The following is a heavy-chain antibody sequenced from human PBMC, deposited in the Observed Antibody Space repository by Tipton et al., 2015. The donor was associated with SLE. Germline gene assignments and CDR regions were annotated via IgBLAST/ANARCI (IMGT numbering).Heavy chain of an antibody. V-gene: IGHV4-38-2*02. Sequence: TLSLTCTVSGYSISSGYYWGWIRQPAGKGLEWIGRLYGSGSPTHYNPSLEGRVTVSVDTSQNQVSLKLTSVTAADTAVYYCARIRPGHGDPFDFWGQGTLVTVSS. D-gene: IGHD4-17*01. J-gene: IGHJ4*02. CDR2: LYGSGSPT. CDR1: GYSISSGYY. CDR3: ARIRPGHGDPFDF.